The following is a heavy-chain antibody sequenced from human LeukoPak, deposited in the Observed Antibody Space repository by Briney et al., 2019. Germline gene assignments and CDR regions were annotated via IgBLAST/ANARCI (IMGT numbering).Heavy chain of an antibody. Sequence: GGSLTLSCPLSGPTFSRYWLQWVRQAPGEGLEWVSAISSSGGNTYYAHSVKARSTISRDHSKNTLYLQMNRLRGEDTSVYYCAKNMDSWVQLWLGDQSYYYYGMDVWGQGTTVTVSS. D-gene: IGHD5-18*01. CDR2: ISSSGGNT. CDR1: GPTFSRYW. J-gene: IGHJ6*02. CDR3: AKNMDSWVQLWLGDQSYYYYGMDV. V-gene: IGHV3-23*01.